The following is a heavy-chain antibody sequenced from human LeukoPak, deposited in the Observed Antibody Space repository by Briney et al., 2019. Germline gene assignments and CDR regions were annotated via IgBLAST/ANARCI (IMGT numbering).Heavy chain of an antibody. CDR1: GFTFSSYS. D-gene: IGHD2-2*02. V-gene: IGHV3-21*04. CDR2: ISSSSSYI. CDR3: ATLVLRFPGPIY. Sequence: PGGSLRLSCAASGFTFSSYSMTWVRQAPGKGLEWVSSISSSSSYIYYADSVKGRFTISRDNAKNSLYLQMNSLRAEDTAVYYCATLVLRFPGPIYWGQGTPVTVSS. J-gene: IGHJ4*02.